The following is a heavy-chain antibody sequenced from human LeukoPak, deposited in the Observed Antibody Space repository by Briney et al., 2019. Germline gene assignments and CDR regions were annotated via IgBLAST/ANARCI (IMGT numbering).Heavy chain of an antibody. CDR1: GGSFSGYY. CDR2: INHSGST. CDR3: ARGLHRPQRITMVRGGLYYFDY. J-gene: IGHJ4*02. Sequence: SETLSLTCAVYGGSFSGYYWSWIRQPPGKGLEWIGEINHSGSTNYNPSLKSRVTISVDTSKNQFSLKLSSVAAADTAVYYCARGLHRPQRITMVRGGLYYFDYWGQGTLVTVSS. D-gene: IGHD3-10*01. V-gene: IGHV4-34*01.